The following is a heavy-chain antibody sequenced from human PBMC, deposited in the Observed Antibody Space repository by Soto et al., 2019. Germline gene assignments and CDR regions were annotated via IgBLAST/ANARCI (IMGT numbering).Heavy chain of an antibody. J-gene: IGHJ4*02. D-gene: IGHD4-17*01. CDR1: VGSISRSLSY. Sequence: QLQLQESGPGLVKPSETLSLTCSVSVGSISRSLSYWGWIRQPPGKGLEWIGSIYYRGTTYYKQSLESRFTISIDTSKTQFSLKLTSVNAADTAVCYSARHVSRHGDYLFAYWGQGTLVTFSS. CDR2: IYYRGTT. CDR3: ARHVSRHGDYLFAY. V-gene: IGHV4-39*01.